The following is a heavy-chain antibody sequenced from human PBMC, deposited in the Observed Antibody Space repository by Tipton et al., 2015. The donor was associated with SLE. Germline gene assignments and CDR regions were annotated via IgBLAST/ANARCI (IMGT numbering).Heavy chain of an antibody. J-gene: IGHJ4*02. CDR3: AKDMDYFGSQSTLEY. V-gene: IGHV3-9*01. Sequence: SLRLSCAASGFTFDNYAMHWVRQVPGKGLEWVSGISWNSDDVNYADSVKGRFTISRDNAKNSLYLQMNSLKIEDTALYYCAKDMDYFGSQSTLEYWSQGILVTVSS. CDR1: GFTFDNYA. CDR2: ISWNSDDV. D-gene: IGHD3-10*01.